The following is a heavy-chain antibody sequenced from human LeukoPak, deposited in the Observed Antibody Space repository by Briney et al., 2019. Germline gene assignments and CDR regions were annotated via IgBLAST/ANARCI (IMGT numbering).Heavy chain of an antibody. J-gene: IGHJ6*03. CDR1: GGSISSYY. Sequence: PSETLSLTCTVSGGSISSYYWSWIRQPAGKGLEWIGRIYTSGSTNYNPSLKSRVTISVDTSKNQFSLKLSSVTAADTAVYYCARDLGEYDFWSGPNYYYYMDVWGKGTTVTVSS. D-gene: IGHD3-3*01. CDR2: IYTSGST. CDR3: ARDLGEYDFWSGPNYYYYMDV. V-gene: IGHV4-4*07.